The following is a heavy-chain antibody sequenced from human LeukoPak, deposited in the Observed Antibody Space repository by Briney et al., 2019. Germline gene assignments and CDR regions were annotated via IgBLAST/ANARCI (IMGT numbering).Heavy chain of an antibody. Sequence: ASVTVSCKASGATFTIYAITRVRQAPGQGLEWMGRIIPIRGIANYAQKFQGRVTITADKSTSTAYMELSSLRSEDTAVYYCAREAITMVRGVIMPVYCYYGMDVWGQGTTVTVSS. J-gene: IGHJ6*02. CDR3: AREAITMVRGVIMPVYCYYGMDV. D-gene: IGHD3-10*01. V-gene: IGHV1-69*04. CDR1: GATFTIYA. CDR2: IIPIRGIA.